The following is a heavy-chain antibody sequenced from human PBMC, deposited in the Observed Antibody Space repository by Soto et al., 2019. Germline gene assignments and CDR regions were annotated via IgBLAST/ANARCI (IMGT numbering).Heavy chain of an antibody. CDR1: GFTFSSYG. Sequence: GGSLRLSCAASGFTFSSYGMHWVRQAPGKGLEWVAVISYDGSNKYYADSVKGRFTISRDNSKNTLYLQMNSLRAEDTAVYYCAKASHYDILTGYHDAFDIWGQGTMVTVSS. V-gene: IGHV3-30*18. CDR3: AKASHYDILTGYHDAFDI. J-gene: IGHJ3*02. D-gene: IGHD3-9*01. CDR2: ISYDGSNK.